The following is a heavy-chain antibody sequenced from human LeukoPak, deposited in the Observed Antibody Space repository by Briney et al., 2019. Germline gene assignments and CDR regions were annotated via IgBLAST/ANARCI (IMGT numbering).Heavy chain of an antibody. CDR1: GFTFSSYW. V-gene: IGHV3-74*01. CDR2: INSDGSST. CDR3: AKGYRKGRWLPLDY. Sequence: GGSLRLSCAASGFTFSSYWMHWVRQAPGKRLVWVSRINSDGSSTSYADSVKGRFTISRDNAKNTLYLQMNSLRAEDTAVYYCAKGYRKGRWLPLDYWGQGTLVTVSS. J-gene: IGHJ4*02. D-gene: IGHD5-24*01.